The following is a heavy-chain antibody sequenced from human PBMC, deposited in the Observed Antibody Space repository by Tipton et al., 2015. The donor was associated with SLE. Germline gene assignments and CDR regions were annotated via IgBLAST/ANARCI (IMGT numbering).Heavy chain of an antibody. CDR1: GGSVFRDMYY. Sequence: TLSLTCNVSGGSVFRDMYYWSWIRQSPGKGLEWIGHMDYSGSTDYRPSLKSRVAISVDTSKNQFSLEMTSVTAADTAVYYCARAETYGVFFDPWGQGILVTVSS. J-gene: IGHJ5*02. CDR2: MDYSGST. CDR3: ARAETYGVFFDP. D-gene: IGHD5/OR15-5a*01. V-gene: IGHV4-61*01.